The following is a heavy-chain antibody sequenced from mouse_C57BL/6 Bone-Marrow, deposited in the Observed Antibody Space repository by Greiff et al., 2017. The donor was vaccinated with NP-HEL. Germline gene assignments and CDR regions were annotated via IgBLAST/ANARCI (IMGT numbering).Heavy chain of an antibody. CDR3: AREGGLRRRTYAMDY. V-gene: IGHV5-16*01. J-gene: IGHJ4*01. CDR2: INYDGSST. CDR1: GFTFSDYY. D-gene: IGHD2-4*01. Sequence: EVQVVESEGGLVQPGSSMKLSCTASGFTFSDYYMAWVRQVPEKGLEWVANINYDGSSTYYLDSLKSRFLISRDNAKNILYLQMRSLKSEDTATYYCAREGGLRRRTYAMDYWGQGTSVTVSS.